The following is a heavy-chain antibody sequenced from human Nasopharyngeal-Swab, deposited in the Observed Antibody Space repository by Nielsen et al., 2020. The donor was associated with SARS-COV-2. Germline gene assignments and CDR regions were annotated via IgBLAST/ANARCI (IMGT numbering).Heavy chain of an antibody. Sequence: GGSLRLSCAGSGFTFSVYGMNWVRQAPGKGLEWVASITTRGSYTYYADSVQGRFTISRDNAKNAVYLQMNSLRPEDTAVYYCARDLVTGQRFDYWGQGTLGHVSP. CDR1: GFTFSVYG. CDR2: ITTRGSYT. CDR3: ARDLVTGQRFDY. V-gene: IGHV3-21*06. J-gene: IGHJ4*02. D-gene: IGHD2-21*02.